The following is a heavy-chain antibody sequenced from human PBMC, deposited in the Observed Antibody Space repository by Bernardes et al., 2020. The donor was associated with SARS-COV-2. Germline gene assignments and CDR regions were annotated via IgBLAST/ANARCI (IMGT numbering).Heavy chain of an antibody. J-gene: IGHJ5*02. V-gene: IGHV3-7*01. D-gene: IGHD5-18*01. Sequence: GGYLRLSCAASGFIFRSYWMSWVRQAPGKGLEWVAKTNTDGNEKYYVDSGKGRFTISRDNVKNSLYLEVNSLRVEDTAVYYCARGGYMFGYDLWGQGTLVTVSS. CDR2: TNTDGNEK. CDR3: ARGGYMFGYDL. CDR1: GFIFRSYW.